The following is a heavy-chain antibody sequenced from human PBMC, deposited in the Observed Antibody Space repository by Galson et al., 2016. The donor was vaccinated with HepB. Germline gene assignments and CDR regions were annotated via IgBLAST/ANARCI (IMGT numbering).Heavy chain of an antibody. D-gene: IGHD1-7*01. CDR3: ASLFGTTGAFDI. CDR2: IKAGDHNT. J-gene: IGHJ3*02. V-gene: IGHV1-3*01. Sequence: SVKVSCKASGHTFTTYAMHWVRQAPGQRLEWMGWIKAGDHNTRFSQRFQDRVTIRRDTSASTPYMELSSLRFDDSAVYYCASLFGTTGAFDIWGQGTMVIVSS. CDR1: GHTFTTYA.